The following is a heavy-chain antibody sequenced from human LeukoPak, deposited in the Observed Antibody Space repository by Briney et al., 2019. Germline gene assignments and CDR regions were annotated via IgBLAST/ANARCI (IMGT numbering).Heavy chain of an antibody. D-gene: IGHD3-10*01. CDR2: IESDGST. J-gene: IGHJ5*02. CDR1: GFTFSSYW. V-gene: IGHV3-74*01. CDR3: ARATTYFYGSVTYDWFDP. Sequence: GGFLRLSCAASGFTFSSYWMHWVRQTPGKGLVWVSRIESDGSTIYADSVRGRFTISRDNAKNMVYLQMNSLRAEDTAMYYCARATTYFYGSVTYDWFDPWGQGTLVTVSS.